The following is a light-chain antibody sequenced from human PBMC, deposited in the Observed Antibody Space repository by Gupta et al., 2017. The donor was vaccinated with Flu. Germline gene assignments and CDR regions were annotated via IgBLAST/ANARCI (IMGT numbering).Light chain of an antibody. Sequence: DRVTITCQASQDISNYLNWYQQKPGKAPKLLIYDASNLETGVPSRFSGSGSGTDFTFTISSLQPEDIATYYCQQYYNLPSLTFGGGTKVEIK. CDR1: QDISNY. J-gene: IGKJ4*01. V-gene: IGKV1-33*01. CDR2: DAS. CDR3: QQYYNLPSLT.